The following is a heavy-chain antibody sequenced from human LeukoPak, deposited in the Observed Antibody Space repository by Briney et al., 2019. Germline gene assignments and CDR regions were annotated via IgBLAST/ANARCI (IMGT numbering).Heavy chain of an antibody. V-gene: IGHV4-59*08. J-gene: IGHJ4*02. CDR2: IYYSGST. D-gene: IGHD1-7*01. Sequence: SETLSLTCTVSGGSISSYYWSWIRQPPGKGLEWIGYIYYSGSTNYNPSLKSRVTISVDTSKNQFSLKLSSVTAADTAVYYCASSIPGTTGVGYWGQGTLVTVSS. CDR1: GGSISSYY. CDR3: ASSIPGTTGVGY.